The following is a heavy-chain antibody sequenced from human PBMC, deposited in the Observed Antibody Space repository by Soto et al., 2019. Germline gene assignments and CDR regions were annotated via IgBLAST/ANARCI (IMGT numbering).Heavy chain of an antibody. CDR1: GYTFTGYY. Sequence: ASVKVSCKASGYTFTGYYMHWVRQAPGQGLEWMGWINPNSGGTNYAQKFQGWVTMTRDTSISTAYMELSRLRSDDTAVYYCARDRGIFGVVKNYYYMDVWGKGTTVTV. CDR3: ARDRGIFGVVKNYYYMDV. D-gene: IGHD3-3*01. V-gene: IGHV1-2*04. J-gene: IGHJ6*03. CDR2: INPNSGGT.